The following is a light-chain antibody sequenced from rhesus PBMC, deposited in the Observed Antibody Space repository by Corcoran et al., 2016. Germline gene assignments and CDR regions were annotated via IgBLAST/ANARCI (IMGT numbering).Light chain of an antibody. CDR1: PGISNW. CDR2: GAS. Sequence: DIQMTQSPSSLSASVGDRVTITCRARPGISNWLAWYQQKPGKAPKLLIYGASNLEKGVPSRFSGSGSVTDFTLTTSSLQPEDTATYFCQKHDNSPFTFGPGTKLDIK. CDR3: QKHDNSPFT. V-gene: IGKV1-69*01. J-gene: IGKJ3*01.